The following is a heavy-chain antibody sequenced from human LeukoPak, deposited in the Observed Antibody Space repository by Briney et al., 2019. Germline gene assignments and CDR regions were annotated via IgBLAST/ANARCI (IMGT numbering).Heavy chain of an antibody. J-gene: IGHJ4*02. CDR3: AREASSGPYGPDTLFDY. CDR1: GFTFSSYE. Sequence: HPGGSLRLSCAASGFTFSSYEMSWVRQAPGKGLEWVSCISTSGSPKYYADSVKGRFTISRDSAKTSLYLQMNSLRAEDTAVYYCAREASSGPYGPDTLFDYWGQGTLVTVSS. CDR2: ISTSGSPK. V-gene: IGHV3-48*03. D-gene: IGHD3-22*01.